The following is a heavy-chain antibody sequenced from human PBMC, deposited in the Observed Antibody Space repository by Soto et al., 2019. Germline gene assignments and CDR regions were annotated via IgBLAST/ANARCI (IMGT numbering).Heavy chain of an antibody. CDR3: AKDLGSGKPYYYYAMDV. V-gene: IGHV3-30*18. CDR1: GFIFSKYG. J-gene: IGHJ6*02. D-gene: IGHD3-10*01. CDR2: ISYDGSNK. Sequence: QEQLVESGGGVVLPGRSLRLSCAASGFIFSKYGMHWVRQAPGKGLEWVAVISYDGSNKYYAESVKGRFIISRDKSENPLYLQMNSLRAEDTALYYCAKDLGSGKPYYYYAMDVWGQGTTVTVSS.